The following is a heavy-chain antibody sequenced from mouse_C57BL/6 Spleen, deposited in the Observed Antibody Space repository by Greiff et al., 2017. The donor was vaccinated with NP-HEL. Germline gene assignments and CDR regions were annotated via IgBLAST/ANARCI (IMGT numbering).Heavy chain of an antibody. CDR1: GFSLTSYG. CDR2: IWSGGST. J-gene: IGHJ4*01. CDR3: ARRGGSLLRQDYYAMDY. V-gene: IGHV2-2*01. D-gene: IGHD2-4*01. Sequence: VQGVESGPGLVQPSQSLSITCTVSGFSLTSYGVHWVRQSPGKGLEWLGVIWSGGSTDYNAAFISRLSISKDNSKSQVFFKMNSLQADDTAIYYCARRGGSLLRQDYYAMDYWGQGTSVTVSS.